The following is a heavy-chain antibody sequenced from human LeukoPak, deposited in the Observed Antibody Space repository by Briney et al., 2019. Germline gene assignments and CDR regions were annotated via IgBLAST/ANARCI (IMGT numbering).Heavy chain of an antibody. CDR1: GFTFSNAW. CDR2: IKSKTDGGTT. D-gene: IGHD3-10*01. Sequence: PGGSLRLSCAASGFTFSNAWMSWVRQAPGKGLEWVGRIKSKTDGGTTDYAAPVKGRFTISRDDSKNTLYLQMNSLKTEDTAVYYCTTDRPGFGELYLPPYYYYGMDVWGQGTTVTVSS. CDR3: TTDRPGFGELYLPPYYYYGMDV. V-gene: IGHV3-15*01. J-gene: IGHJ6*02.